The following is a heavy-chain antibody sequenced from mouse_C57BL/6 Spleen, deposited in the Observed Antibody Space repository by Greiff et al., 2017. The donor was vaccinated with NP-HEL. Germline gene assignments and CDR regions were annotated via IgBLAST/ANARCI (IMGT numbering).Heavy chain of an antibody. CDR2: ISYDGSN. D-gene: IGHD2-12*01. J-gene: IGHJ4*01. V-gene: IGHV3-6*01. CDR1: GYSITSGYY. CDR3: ARDLRRAMDY. Sequence: VQLQQSGPGLVKPSQSLSLTCSVTGYSITSGYYWNWIRQFPGNKLEWMGYISYDGSNNYNPSLKNRISITRDTSKNQFFLKLNSVTTEDTATYYCARDLRRAMDYWGQGTSVTVSS.